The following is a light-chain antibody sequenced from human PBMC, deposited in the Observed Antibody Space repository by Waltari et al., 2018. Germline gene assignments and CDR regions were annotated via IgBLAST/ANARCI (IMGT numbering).Light chain of an antibody. CDR2: DAS. J-gene: IGKJ2*01. CDR3: QRSNSPPYT. V-gene: IGKV1-5*01. CDR1: QSISSW. Sequence: DIQMTQSPSTLSASVGDRVTITCRASQSISSWLAWYQQKPGKAPKLLIYDASSLESGVPSRFSGSGSGTEFTLTISSLQSEDFAAYYCQRSNSPPYTFGQGTKLEIK.